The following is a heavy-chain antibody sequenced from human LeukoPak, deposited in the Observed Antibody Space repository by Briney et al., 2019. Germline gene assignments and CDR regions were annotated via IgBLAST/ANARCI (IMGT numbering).Heavy chain of an antibody. V-gene: IGHV3-21*01. Sequence: KPGGSLRLSCAASGCTFSSYSMNWVRQAPGKGLEWVSSISSSSSYIYYADSVKGRFTISRDNAKNSLYLQMNSLRAEDTAVYYCARVVRMATIILLDYWGQGTLVTVSS. CDR3: ARVVRMATIILLDY. CDR1: GCTFSSYS. D-gene: IGHD5-24*01. CDR2: ISSSSSYI. J-gene: IGHJ4*02.